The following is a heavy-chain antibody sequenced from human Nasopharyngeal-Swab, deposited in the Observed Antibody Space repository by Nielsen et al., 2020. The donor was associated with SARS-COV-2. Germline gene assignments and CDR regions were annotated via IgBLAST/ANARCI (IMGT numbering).Heavy chain of an antibody. Sequence: ASVKVSCKASEYTLTNYYMHWVRQAPGQGLEWMGIINPSGGSTNYAQGFQGRVTMTRDTSTNSVYMELSSLRSEDTAVYYCASRGASLVATILGVFDYWGQGTLVTVSS. CDR3: ASRGASLVATILGVFDY. CDR1: EYTLTNYY. CDR2: INPSGGST. V-gene: IGHV1-46*01. J-gene: IGHJ4*02. D-gene: IGHD5-12*01.